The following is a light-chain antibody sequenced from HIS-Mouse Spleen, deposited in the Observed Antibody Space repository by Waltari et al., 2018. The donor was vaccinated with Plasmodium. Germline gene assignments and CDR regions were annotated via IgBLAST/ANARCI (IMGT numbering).Light chain of an antibody. J-gene: IGKJ1*01. Sequence: DIKMTQPPSTLSASVGDRATTNCRASQSIRSWLAWYQQKTGKAPKLLTYKASRLESGVPSRFSGSGSGTEFTLTISSLQPDDFATYYCQQYNSYSWTFGQGTKVEIK. CDR1: QSIRSW. CDR2: KAS. V-gene: IGKV1-5*03. CDR3: QQYNSYSWT.